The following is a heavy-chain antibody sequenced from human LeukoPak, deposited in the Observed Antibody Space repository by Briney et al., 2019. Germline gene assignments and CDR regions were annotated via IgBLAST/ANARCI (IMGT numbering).Heavy chain of an antibody. V-gene: IGHV1-24*01. CDR2: FDPEDGET. CDR3: ATDQYSGSYSI. CDR1: GYTLTALS. J-gene: IGHJ3*02. Sequence: VASVKVSCKVSGYTLTALSMHWVRQAPGKGLEWMGGFDPEDGETIYAQKFQGRVTMTEDTSTDTAYMELSSLRSEDTAVYYCATDQYSGSYSIWGQGTMVTVSS. D-gene: IGHD1-26*01.